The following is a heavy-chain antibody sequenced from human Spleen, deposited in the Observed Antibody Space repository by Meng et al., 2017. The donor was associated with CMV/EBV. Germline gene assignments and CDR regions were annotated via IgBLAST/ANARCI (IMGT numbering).Heavy chain of an antibody. V-gene: IGHV1-18*01. CDR2: ISPYNGNT. Sequence: ASVKVSCKASNYTFYNYGVSWVRQAPGQGFEWMGWISPYNGNTNYAQKVQGRVTMTKDIPTNTAYMELRSLRSDDTAVYYCARGRDVWGQGTTVTVSS. CDR1: NYTFYNYG. CDR3: ARGRDV. J-gene: IGHJ6*02.